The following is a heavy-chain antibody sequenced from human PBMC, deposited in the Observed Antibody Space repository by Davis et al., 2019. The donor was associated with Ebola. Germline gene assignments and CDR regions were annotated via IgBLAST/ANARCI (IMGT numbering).Heavy chain of an antibody. CDR3: ARGVVAATLDGMDV. Sequence: GSLRLSCTVSGGSISSYYWSWIRQPPGKGLEWIGYIYYTGNTNHNPSLKSRVTISVDTSKSQFSLKVSSVTAADTAVYYCARGVVAATLDGMDVWGQGTTVTVSS. D-gene: IGHD2-15*01. V-gene: IGHV4-59*01. J-gene: IGHJ6*02. CDR2: IYYTGNT. CDR1: GGSISSYY.